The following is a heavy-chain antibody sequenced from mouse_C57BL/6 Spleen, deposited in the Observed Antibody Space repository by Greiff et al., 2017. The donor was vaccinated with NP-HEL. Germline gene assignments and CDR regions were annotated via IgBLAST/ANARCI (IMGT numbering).Heavy chain of an antibody. Sequence: VQLQQSGPGLVKPSQSLSLTCSVTGYSITSGYYWNWIRQFPGNKLEWMGYISYDGSNNYNPSLKNRISITRDTSKNQFFLKLNSVTTEDTATYYCARDPTTVVADWGQGTTLTVSS. V-gene: IGHV3-6*01. CDR3: ARDPTTVVAD. J-gene: IGHJ2*01. CDR1: GYSITSGYY. D-gene: IGHD1-1*01. CDR2: ISYDGSN.